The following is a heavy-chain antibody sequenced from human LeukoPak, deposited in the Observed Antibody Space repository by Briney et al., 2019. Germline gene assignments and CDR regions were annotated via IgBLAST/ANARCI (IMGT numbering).Heavy chain of an antibody. V-gene: IGHV3-23*01. J-gene: IGHJ4*02. CDR2: ISGSGGST. Sequence: PGGSLRLSCAASGFTFSTYSMNWVRQAPGKGLEWVSAISGSGGSTYYADSVKGRFTISRDNSKNTLYLQMNSLRAEDTALYSCARVAYSAYDYPTLLPPFDYWGQGTLVTVSS. CDR1: GFTFSTYS. D-gene: IGHD5-12*01. CDR3: ARVAYSAYDYPTLLPPFDY.